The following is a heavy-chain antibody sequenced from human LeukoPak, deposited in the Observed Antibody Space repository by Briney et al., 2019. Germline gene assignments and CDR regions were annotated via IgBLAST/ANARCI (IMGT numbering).Heavy chain of an antibody. CDR1: GYTFTSYG. CDR2: ISAYNGNT. V-gene: IGHV1-18*01. Sequence: ASVKVSCKASGYTFTSYGISWVRQAPGQGLEWMGWISAYNGNTNYAQKLQGRVTMTTDTSTSTAYMELRSLRSDDTAVYYCARLTGGATAYYYYYMDVWGKGTTVTVSS. CDR3: ARLTGGATAYYYYYMDV. J-gene: IGHJ6*03. D-gene: IGHD1-26*01.